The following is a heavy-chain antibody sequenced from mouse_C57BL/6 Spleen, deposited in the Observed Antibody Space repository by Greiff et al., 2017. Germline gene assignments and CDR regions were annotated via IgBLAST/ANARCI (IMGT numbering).Heavy chain of an antibody. V-gene: IGHV14-1*01. CDR3: TTVYYGSSYDGY. Sequence: VQLKESGAELVRPGASVKLSCTASGFNIKDYYMHWVKQRPEQGLEWIGRIDPEDGDTEYAPKFQGKATMTADTSSTTAYLQLSSLTSEDTAVYYCTTVYYGSSYDGYWGQGTTLTVSS. CDR1: GFNIKDYY. D-gene: IGHD1-1*01. J-gene: IGHJ2*01. CDR2: IDPEDGDT.